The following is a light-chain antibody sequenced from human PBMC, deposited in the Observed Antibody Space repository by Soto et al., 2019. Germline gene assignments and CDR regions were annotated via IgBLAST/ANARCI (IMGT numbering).Light chain of an antibody. Sequence: EIVLTQSPGTLSLSPGERATLSCRASQSVSSEYLAWYQQKPGQGPRPLMYGASNRATGIPDRFSGSGSGTDFTLTISRREPEDFAVYYCQQYDSQPRTFGQGTKVEIK. CDR1: QSVSSEY. J-gene: IGKJ1*01. CDR2: GAS. V-gene: IGKV3-20*01. CDR3: QQYDSQPRT.